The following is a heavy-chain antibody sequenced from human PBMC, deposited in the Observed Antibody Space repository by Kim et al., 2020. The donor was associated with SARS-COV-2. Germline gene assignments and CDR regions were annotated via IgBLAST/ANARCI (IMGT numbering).Heavy chain of an antibody. CDR3: ARLSASSTSCFDY. V-gene: IGHV4-39*01. CDR2: IYYSGST. J-gene: IGHJ4*02. D-gene: IGHD2-2*01. CDR1: GGSISSSSYY. Sequence: SETLSLTCTVSGGSISSSSYYWGWIRQPPGKGLEWIGSIYYSGSTYYNPSLKNRVTISVDTSKNQFSLKLSSVTAADTAVYYCARLSASSTSCFDYWGQG.